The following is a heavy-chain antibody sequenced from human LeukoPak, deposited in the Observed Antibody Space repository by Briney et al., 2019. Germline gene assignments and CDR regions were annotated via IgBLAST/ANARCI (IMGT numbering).Heavy chain of an antibody. V-gene: IGHV3-21*01. J-gene: IGHJ4*02. D-gene: IGHD3-10*01. CDR2: ISSSSSYI. CDR3: ARDLWFGEFDLFDY. Sequence: GGSLRLSCAASGFTFSSYSMNWVRQAHGKGLEWVSSISSSSSYIYYVGSVKGRFSISRDNAKNSLYLQMNSLRAEDTAVYYCARDLWFGEFDLFDYWGQGTLVTVSS. CDR1: GFTFSSYS.